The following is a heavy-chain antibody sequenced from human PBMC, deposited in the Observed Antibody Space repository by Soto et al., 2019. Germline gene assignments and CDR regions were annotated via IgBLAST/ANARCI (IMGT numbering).Heavy chain of an antibody. CDR2: ISSSSSTI. D-gene: IGHD3-3*01. CDR1: GFTFSGSD. J-gene: IGHJ6*03. V-gene: IGHV3-48*01. CDR3: ARAHHYDFWSGSHYYYMDV. Sequence: GGSLRLSCAASGFTFSGSDMNWVRHKRGKGLERVSYISSSSSTIYYADSVKGRFTISRDNAKNSLYLQMNSLRAEDTAVYYCARAHHYDFWSGSHYYYMDVWGKGTTVTVSS.